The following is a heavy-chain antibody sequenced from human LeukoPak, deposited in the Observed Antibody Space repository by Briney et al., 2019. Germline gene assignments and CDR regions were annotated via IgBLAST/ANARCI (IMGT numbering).Heavy chain of an antibody. CDR3: ARGSSDYFDY. Sequence: GGSLRLSCAASGFTFSSYSMNWVRQAPGKGLEWVSYVTSSSSAIYYADSVKGRFTISRDNAKNSLYLQMNSLRAEDTAVYYCARGSSDYFDYWGQGTLVTVPS. CDR2: VTSSSSAI. CDR1: GFTFSSYS. J-gene: IGHJ4*02. D-gene: IGHD6-6*01. V-gene: IGHV3-48*01.